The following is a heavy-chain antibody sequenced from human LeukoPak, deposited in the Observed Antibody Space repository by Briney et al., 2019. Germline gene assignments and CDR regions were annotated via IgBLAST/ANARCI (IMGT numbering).Heavy chain of an antibody. CDR1: GFTFSSYG. Sequence: GGSLRLSCAASGFTFSSYGMTWVRQAPGKGLEWASSISSSSSYIYYADSVKGRFIISRDNAKNSLYLQMNSLRAEDTAVYYCARDGDYSNYGFSFSYYIDVWGKGTTVTVSS. V-gene: IGHV3-21*01. J-gene: IGHJ6*03. CDR3: ARDGDYSNYGFSFSYYIDV. CDR2: ISSSSSYI. D-gene: IGHD4-11*01.